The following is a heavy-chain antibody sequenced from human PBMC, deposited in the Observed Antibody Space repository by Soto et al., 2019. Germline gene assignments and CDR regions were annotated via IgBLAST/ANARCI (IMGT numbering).Heavy chain of an antibody. V-gene: IGHV3-30*18. CDR3: AKSSAITDWLLQIDY. J-gene: IGHJ4*02. Sequence: QVQLVESEGGVVQPGRSLRLSCAASGFTFSSYGMHWVRQAPGKGLEWVAVISYDGSNKYYADSVKGRFTISRDNSKNTLYLQMNSLRAEDTAVYYCAKSSAITDWLLQIDYWGQGTLVTVSS. CDR2: ISYDGSNK. D-gene: IGHD3-9*01. CDR1: GFTFSSYG.